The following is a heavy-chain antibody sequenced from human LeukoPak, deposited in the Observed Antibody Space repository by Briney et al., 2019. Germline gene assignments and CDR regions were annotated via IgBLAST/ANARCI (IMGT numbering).Heavy chain of an antibody. CDR1: GYTFTGYY. CDR3: ARGPVEITTTEFDY. CDR2: INPNSGGT. V-gene: IGHV1-2*02. D-gene: IGHD5-24*01. Sequence: AASVKVSCKASGYTFTGYYMHWVRQAPGQGLEWMGWINPNSGGTSYAQRFQGRVTMTRDTSISTAYMELSRLRSDDTALYYCARGPVEITTTEFDYWGQGTLVTVSS. J-gene: IGHJ4*02.